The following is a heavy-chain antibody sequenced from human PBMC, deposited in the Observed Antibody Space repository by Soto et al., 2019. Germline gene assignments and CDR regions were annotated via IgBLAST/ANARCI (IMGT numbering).Heavy chain of an antibody. CDR1: GGTFSSYA. D-gene: IGHD3-22*01. J-gene: IGHJ4*02. CDR2: SIPIFNTP. CDR3: ARDIEARGYYGRFGY. Sequence: SVKVSCKTSGGTFSSYAISWVRQAPGQGLEWMGGSIPIFNTPHYAQKFQGRVTITADESSSTVYMDLRSLRSEDSAMYYCARDIEARGYYGRFGYWGQGILVAVSS. V-gene: IGHV1-69*13.